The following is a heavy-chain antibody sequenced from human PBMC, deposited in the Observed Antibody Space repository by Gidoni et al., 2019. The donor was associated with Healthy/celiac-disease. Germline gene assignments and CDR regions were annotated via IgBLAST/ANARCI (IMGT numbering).Heavy chain of an antibody. CDR3: AKDPFPEWLLLNWFDP. Sequence: EVQLLASGGGLVQPGGSLRLSCAASGFTFSSYAMSWVRQAPGKGLEWVSAISGSGGSTYYADSVKGRFTISRDNSKNTLYLQMNSLRAEDTAVYYCAKDPFPEWLLLNWFDPWGQGTLVTVSS. CDR2: ISGSGGST. CDR1: GFTFSSYA. V-gene: IGHV3-23*01. J-gene: IGHJ5*02. D-gene: IGHD3-22*01.